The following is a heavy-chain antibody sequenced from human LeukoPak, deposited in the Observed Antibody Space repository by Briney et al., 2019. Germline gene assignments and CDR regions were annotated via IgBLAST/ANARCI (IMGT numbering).Heavy chain of an antibody. CDR2: INPYNVNI. CDR1: HYSFTNYS. CDR3: ARGSAQWSDY. V-gene: IGHV1-18*01. J-gene: IGHJ4*02. Sequence: ASVTVSCKASHYSFTNYSISWMRQVPGQGLEWMGWINPYNVNIKYAQKFQGRVTLTTDTSTSTAYMELRTLRSDDTAIYYCARGSAQWSDYWGQGTLVTVSS. D-gene: IGHD2-15*01.